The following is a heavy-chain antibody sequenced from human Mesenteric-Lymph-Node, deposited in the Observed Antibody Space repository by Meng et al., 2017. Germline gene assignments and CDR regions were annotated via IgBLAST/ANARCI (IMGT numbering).Heavy chain of an antibody. CDR3: ARSADY. J-gene: IGHJ4*02. CDR1: GYTFSSYS. CDR2: INSDGSTT. Sequence: GESLKISCAVSGYTFSSYSMHWVRQVPGKGLVWVSRINSDGSTTYYADSVKGRFIISRDNAKNTLYLQMNSLRAEDTAVYYCARSADYWGQGTLVTVSS. V-gene: IGHV3-74*01.